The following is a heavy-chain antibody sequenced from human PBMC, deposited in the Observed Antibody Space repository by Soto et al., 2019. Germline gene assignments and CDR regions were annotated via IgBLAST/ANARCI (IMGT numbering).Heavy chain of an antibody. CDR3: ASLSQFPGSRFDY. Sequence: SETLSLTCTVSGGSISSGGYYWSWIRQHPGKGLEWIGYIYYSGSTYYNPSLKSRVTISVDTSKNQFSLKLSSVTAADTAVYYCASLSQFPGSRFDYWGQGTLVTVSS. CDR1: GGSISSGGYY. J-gene: IGHJ4*02. V-gene: IGHV4-31*03. D-gene: IGHD2-21*01. CDR2: IYYSGST.